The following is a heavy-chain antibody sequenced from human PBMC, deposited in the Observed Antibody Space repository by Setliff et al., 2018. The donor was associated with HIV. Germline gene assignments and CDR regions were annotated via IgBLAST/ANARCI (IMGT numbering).Heavy chain of an antibody. CDR2: VVPIFGMA. J-gene: IGHJ6*02. D-gene: IGHD1-7*01. Sequence: SVKVSCKASGGTFSSYAISWVRQAPGQGLEWMGGVVPIFGMANYAQKFQGRVTITADGSTSTSYMELSSLRSGDTAVYYCARDRGIPGATRVARRDYYYYYDMDVWGQGTTVTVSS. CDR3: ARDRGIPGATRVARRDYYYYYDMDV. V-gene: IGHV1-69*13. CDR1: GGTFSSYA.